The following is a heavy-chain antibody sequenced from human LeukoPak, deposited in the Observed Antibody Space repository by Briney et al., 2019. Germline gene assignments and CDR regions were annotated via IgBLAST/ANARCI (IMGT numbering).Heavy chain of an antibody. CDR1: GYTFTGYY. Sequence: ASVKVSCKASGYTFTGYYMHWVRQAPGQGLEWMGWINPNSGGTNYAQKFQGRVTMTRDTSIGTAYMELSRLRSDDTAVYYCVRGDYSSGWHLDYWGQGTLVTVSS. CDR3: VRGDYSSGWHLDY. V-gene: IGHV1-2*02. J-gene: IGHJ4*02. CDR2: INPNSGGT. D-gene: IGHD6-19*01.